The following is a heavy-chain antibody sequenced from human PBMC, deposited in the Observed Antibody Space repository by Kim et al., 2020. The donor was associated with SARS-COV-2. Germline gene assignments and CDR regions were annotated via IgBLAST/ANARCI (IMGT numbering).Heavy chain of an antibody. V-gene: IGHV3-23*01. Sequence: YGDAVKGRLPFSRDKTTNTLYLQKNSMRAADTAVYYCAKGRSTSCYTDFDCWGQGTLVTVSS. D-gene: IGHD2-2*02. CDR3: AKGRSTSCYTDFDC. J-gene: IGHJ4*02.